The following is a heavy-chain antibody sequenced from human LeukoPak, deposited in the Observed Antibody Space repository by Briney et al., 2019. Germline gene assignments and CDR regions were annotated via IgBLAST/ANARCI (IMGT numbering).Heavy chain of an antibody. CDR3: AILRYDNNWADR. V-gene: IGHV1-46*01. Sequence: ASVTVSFTASGYILTNCYMHWVRQAPGQGLEWMGAINPSGAATTYAQKFQGRVTVTRDTSSTTGYMELSDLRSDDTAVYYCAILRYDNNWADRWGQGTLVTVSS. CDR2: INPSGAAT. D-gene: IGHD1-20*01. J-gene: IGHJ5*02. CDR1: GYILTNCY.